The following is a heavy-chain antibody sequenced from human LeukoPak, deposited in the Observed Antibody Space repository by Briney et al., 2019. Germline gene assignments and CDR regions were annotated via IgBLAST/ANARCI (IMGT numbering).Heavy chain of an antibody. Sequence: GESLKISCKGSGYSFTSYWIGWVRQMPGKGLEWMGIISPGDSDARYSPSFQGQVSISADKSISTAYLRWSSLKASDTAMYYCARHGSCSGGSCSSFDGMDVWGQGTTVTVSS. CDR1: GYSFTSYW. D-gene: IGHD2-15*01. CDR3: ARHGSCSGGSCSSFDGMDV. CDR2: ISPGDSDA. V-gene: IGHV5-51*01. J-gene: IGHJ6*02.